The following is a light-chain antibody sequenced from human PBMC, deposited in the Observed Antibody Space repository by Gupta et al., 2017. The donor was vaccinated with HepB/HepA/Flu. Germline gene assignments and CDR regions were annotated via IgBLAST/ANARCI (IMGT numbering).Light chain of an antibody. V-gene: IGKV1-39*01. CDR3: QQSYSTPFT. CDR1: QSIISY. Sequence: DIQMTQSPSSLSASVGDRVTITCRASQSIISYLNWYQQKPGKAPKLLIYDASSLQSGVPSRFSGSGSGTDFTLTISRLQPEDFATYYCQQSYSTPFTFGGGTKVEIK. CDR2: DAS. J-gene: IGKJ4*01.